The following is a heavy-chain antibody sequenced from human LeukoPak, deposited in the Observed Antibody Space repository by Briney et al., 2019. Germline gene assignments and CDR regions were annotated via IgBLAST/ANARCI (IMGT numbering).Heavy chain of an antibody. CDR2: IYYSGST. V-gene: IGHV4-39*07. CDR1: GGSISSSSYY. CDR3: ARGGYCSSSRCHVGWFDP. Sequence: TPSETLSLTCTVSGGSISSSSYYWGWIRQPPGKELEWIGSIYYSGSTYYNPSLKSRVTISVDTSKNQFSLNLSSVTAADTAVYYCARGGYCSSSRCHVGWFDPWGQGTLLTVSS. D-gene: IGHD2-2*03. J-gene: IGHJ5*02.